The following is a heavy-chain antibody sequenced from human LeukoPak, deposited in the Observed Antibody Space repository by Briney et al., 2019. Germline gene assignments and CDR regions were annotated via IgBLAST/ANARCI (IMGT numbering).Heavy chain of an antibody. V-gene: IGHV3-11*04. J-gene: IGHJ6*03. Sequence: PGGSLRLSCAASGFTFSDNYMSWIRQAPGKGLEWISYISSSGSTIYYADSVKGRFTISRDNTKNSLYLQINSLRAEDTAVYYCAKTWIQLWPGSCYMDVWGKGTTVTVSS. CDR1: GFTFSDNY. CDR3: AKTWIQLWPGSCYMDV. D-gene: IGHD5-18*01. CDR2: ISSSGSTI.